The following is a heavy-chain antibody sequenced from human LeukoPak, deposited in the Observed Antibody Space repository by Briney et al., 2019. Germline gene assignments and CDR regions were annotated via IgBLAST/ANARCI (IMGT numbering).Heavy chain of an antibody. V-gene: IGHV3-48*03. CDR2: IASNDSNI. CDR3: AMDLYISGWYGGAFDM. Sequence: GGSLRLSCAASGFTFSNYGMNWVRQAPGKGLEWVSYIASNDSNIHYADSVKGRFTISRDNTYNSLYLQMNSLRAEDTAVYYCAMDLYISGWYGGAFDMWGQGTMVTVSS. J-gene: IGHJ3*02. CDR1: GFTFSNYG. D-gene: IGHD6-19*01.